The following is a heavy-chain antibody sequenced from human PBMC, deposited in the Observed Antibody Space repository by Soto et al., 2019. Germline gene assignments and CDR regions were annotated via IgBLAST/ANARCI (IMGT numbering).Heavy chain of an antibody. CDR1: GYTFTSYG. J-gene: IGHJ6*02. D-gene: IGHD2-2*01. CDR3: ARVRTVVPAAIPALGMDV. Sequence: QVQLVQSGAEVKKPGASVKVSCKASGYTFTSYGISWVRQAPGQGLEWMGWISAYNGNTNYAQKLQGRVTMTTDTSTSTAYMELRSLRSDDTAVYYCARVRTVVPAAIPALGMDVWGQGTTVTVSS. CDR2: ISAYNGNT. V-gene: IGHV1-18*04.